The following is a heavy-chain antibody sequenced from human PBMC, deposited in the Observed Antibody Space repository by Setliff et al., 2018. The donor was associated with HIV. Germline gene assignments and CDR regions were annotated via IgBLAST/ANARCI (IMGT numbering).Heavy chain of an antibody. Sequence: RPGGSLRLSCAASGFTFDDYGMSWVRQAPGKGLEWVSGINWNGGSTGYADSVKGRFTISRDNAKNSLYLQMNSLRAEDTALYYCARRGDYYYYYAMDFWGQGTTVTVSS. D-gene: IGHD3-10*01. CDR2: INWNGGST. V-gene: IGHV3-20*04. J-gene: IGHJ6*02. CDR3: ARRGDYYYYYAMDF. CDR1: GFTFDDYG.